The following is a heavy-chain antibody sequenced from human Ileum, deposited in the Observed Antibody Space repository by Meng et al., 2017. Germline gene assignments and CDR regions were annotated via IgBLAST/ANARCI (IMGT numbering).Heavy chain of an antibody. CDR2: IWYDGNNK. CDR3: ATDHYYGSGSHISYYYAMDV. V-gene: IGHV3-33*01. J-gene: IGHJ6*02. Sequence: GESLKISCAASGFTFSNYGMHWVRQAPGKGLEWVAVIWYDGNNKYYADSVKGRFTISRDNSKNTLYLEMNSLRAEDTALYYCATDHYYGSGSHISYYYAMDVWGQGTTVTVSS. CDR1: GFTFSNYG. D-gene: IGHD3-10*01.